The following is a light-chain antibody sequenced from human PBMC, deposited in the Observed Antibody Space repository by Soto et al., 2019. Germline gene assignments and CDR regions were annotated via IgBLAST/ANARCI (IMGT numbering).Light chain of an antibody. CDR3: QQYNSYDMGS. Sequence: DIQMTHSPSTLSASVGDRGTITCRASQGISKWLAWYQQKPGKAPKLLIYGASSLENGVPSRFSGSGAGTEFTLTISSLQPDDFATYFYQQYNSYDMGSFGQGTKGDLK. CDR1: QGISKW. J-gene: IGKJ1*01. V-gene: IGKV1-5*01. CDR2: GAS.